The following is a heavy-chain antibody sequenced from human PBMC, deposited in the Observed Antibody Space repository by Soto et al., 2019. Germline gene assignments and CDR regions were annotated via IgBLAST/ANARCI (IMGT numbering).Heavy chain of an antibody. D-gene: IGHD6-6*01. CDR3: ARDQEYSTSGLYWFDL. CDR2: ISAYNGDT. V-gene: IGHV1-18*04. Sequence: ASVKVSCKASGYTFTSYGITWVRQAPGQGLEWMGWISAYNGDTSYAPRLQGRVTMTTDTSTSTVYMELKSLKSDDTAVYYCARDQEYSTSGLYWFDLWGQGTLVTVSS. CDR1: GYTFTSYG. J-gene: IGHJ5*02.